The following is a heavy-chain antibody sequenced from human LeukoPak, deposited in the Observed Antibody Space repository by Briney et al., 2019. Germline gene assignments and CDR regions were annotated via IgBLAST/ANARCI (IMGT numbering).Heavy chain of an antibody. J-gene: IGHJ4*02. Sequence: PGGSLRLSCTASGFSVSDLYMTWARQAPGRGLEWVSLIYHSGTTKYADSVKGRFTISRDDSKNALYLEMNSLRVEDTAIYYCAIQATIVFRDDYWGQGIMVTVSS. CDR2: IYHSGTT. D-gene: IGHD3-3*01. V-gene: IGHV3-66*04. CDR3: AIQATIVFRDDY. CDR1: GFSVSDLY.